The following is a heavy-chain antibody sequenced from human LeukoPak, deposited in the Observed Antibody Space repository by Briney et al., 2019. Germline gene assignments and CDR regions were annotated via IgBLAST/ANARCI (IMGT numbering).Heavy chain of an antibody. CDR2: INPNSGGT. V-gene: IGHV1-2*02. J-gene: IGHJ3*02. D-gene: IGHD3-9*01. Sequence: ASVKVSCKASGYTFTGYYMHWVQQAPGQGLEWMGWINPNSGGTNYAQKFQGRVTMTTDTSTCTAYMELRSLRSDDTAVYYCARETNYDILTGYYHPDAFDIWGQGTMVTVSS. CDR3: ARETNYDILTGYYHPDAFDI. CDR1: GYTFTGYY.